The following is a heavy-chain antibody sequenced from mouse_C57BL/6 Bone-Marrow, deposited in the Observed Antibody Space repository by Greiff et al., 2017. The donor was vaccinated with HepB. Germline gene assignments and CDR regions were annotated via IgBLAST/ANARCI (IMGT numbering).Heavy chain of an antibody. V-gene: IGHV5-4*01. D-gene: IGHD1-1*01. J-gene: IGHJ2*01. CDR1: GFTFSSYA. CDR3: ARDSAIYYYGSSYYFDY. Sequence: EVNLVESGGGLVKPGGSLKLSCAASGFTFSSYAMSWVRQTPEKRLEWVATISDGGSYTYYPDNVKGRFTISRDNAKNNLYLQMSHLKSEDTAMYYCARDSAIYYYGSSYYFDYWGQGTTLTVSS. CDR2: ISDGGSYT.